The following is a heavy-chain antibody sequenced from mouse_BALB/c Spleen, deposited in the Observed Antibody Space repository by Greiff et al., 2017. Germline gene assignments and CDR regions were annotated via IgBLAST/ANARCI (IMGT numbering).Heavy chain of an antibody. CDR3: GRSLYYYGSSYAMDY. Sequence: EVQLVESGPELVKPGASVKISCKASGYSFTGYFMNWVKQSHGKSLEWIGRINPYNGDTFYNQKFKGKATLTVDKSSSTAHMELLSLTSEDSAVYYCGRSLYYYGSSYAMDYWGQGTSVTVSS. V-gene: IGHV1-37*01. D-gene: IGHD1-1*01. CDR1: GYSFTGYF. CDR2: INPYNGDT. J-gene: IGHJ4*01.